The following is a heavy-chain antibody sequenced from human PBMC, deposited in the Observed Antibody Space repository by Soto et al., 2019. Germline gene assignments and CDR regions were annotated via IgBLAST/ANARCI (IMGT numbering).Heavy chain of an antibody. D-gene: IGHD2-8*01. V-gene: IGHV3-33*06. CDR3: AKVRYCTNGVCYPLPAYSMDV. CDR1: GFTFSSYG. CDR2: IWYDGSNK. Sequence: GVSLRLSCAASGFTFSSYGMHWVRQAPGKGLEWVAVIWYDGSNKYYADSVKGRFTISRDNSKNTLYLQMNSLRAEDTAVYYCAKVRYCTNGVCYPLPAYSMDVWGQGTTVTVSS. J-gene: IGHJ6*02.